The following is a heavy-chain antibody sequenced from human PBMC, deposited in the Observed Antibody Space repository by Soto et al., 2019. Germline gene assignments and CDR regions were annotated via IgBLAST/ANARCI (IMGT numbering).Heavy chain of an antibody. CDR2: ISYDENNK. Sequence: GGSLRLSCAASGFIFSSYDMHWVRQAPGKGLEWVAVISYDENNKYYANSVRGRFTISRDNPKNTLYLQMNSLRPEDTAVYYCAKAKKVPQWLVCNLDFWGQGTLVTVSS. J-gene: IGHJ4*02. D-gene: IGHD6-19*01. CDR3: AKAKKVPQWLVCNLDF. V-gene: IGHV3-30*18. CDR1: GFIFSSYD.